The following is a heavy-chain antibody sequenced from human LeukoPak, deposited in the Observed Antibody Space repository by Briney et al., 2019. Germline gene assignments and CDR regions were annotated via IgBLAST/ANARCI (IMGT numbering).Heavy chain of an antibody. CDR3: ARTLRTTGFDY. Sequence: SETLSLTCAVSGGTFYGYYWTWIRQPPGKGLEWIGEVNHSGNTNYNPSLKSRVSISADTPNNHFSLKLNSVTAADTALYYCARTLRTTGFDYWGQGALVIVSP. V-gene: IGHV4-34*01. D-gene: IGHD4-17*01. J-gene: IGHJ4*02. CDR2: VNHSGNT. CDR1: GGTFYGYY.